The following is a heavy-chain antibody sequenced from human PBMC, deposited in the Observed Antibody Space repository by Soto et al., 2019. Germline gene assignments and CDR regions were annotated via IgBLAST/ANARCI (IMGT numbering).Heavy chain of an antibody. V-gene: IGHV3-23*01. J-gene: IGHJ6*02. CDR3: AKDGAIRYYYYGKDV. CDR2: ISGSGGST. CDR1: GFTFSSYA. D-gene: IGHD3-16*01. Sequence: PGGSLRLSCAASGFTFSSYAMSWVHQAPGKGLEWVSAISGSGGSTYYADSVKGRFTISRDNSKNTLYLQMNSLRAEDTAVYYCAKDGAIRYYYYGKDVWGQGTTVTVSS.